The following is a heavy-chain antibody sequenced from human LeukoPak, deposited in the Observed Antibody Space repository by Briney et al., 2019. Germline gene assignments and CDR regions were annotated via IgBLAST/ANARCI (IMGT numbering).Heavy chain of an antibody. CDR3: ARESPGTTSYY. CDR1: GFTFSSYE. V-gene: IGHV3-48*03. J-gene: IGHJ4*02. D-gene: IGHD1-1*01. Sequence: GGSLRLSFAASGFTFSSYEMNWVRQAPGKGLEWVSYISSSGSTIYYADSVKGRFTISRDNAKNSLYLQMNSLRAEDTAVYYCARESPGTTSYYWGQGTLVTVSS. CDR2: ISSSGSTI.